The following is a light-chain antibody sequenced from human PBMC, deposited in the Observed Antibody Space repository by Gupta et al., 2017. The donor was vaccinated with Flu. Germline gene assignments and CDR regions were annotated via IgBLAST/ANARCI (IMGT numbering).Light chain of an antibody. Sequence: QSVLPQPPSASEPPGQRVTISCSGSISNIGGNTVIWYQQLPGAAPKRLIYSNSERPSGIPERLSGSKSGKAASMTISGLEAEEEADDYCEERDDSRGANNWVFGGGTKLTVL. J-gene: IGLJ3*02. CDR1: ISNIGGNT. CDR3: EERDDSRGANNWV. V-gene: IGLV1-44*01. CDR2: SNS.